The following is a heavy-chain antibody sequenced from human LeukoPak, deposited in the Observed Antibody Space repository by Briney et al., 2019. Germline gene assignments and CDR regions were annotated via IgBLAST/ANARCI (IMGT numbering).Heavy chain of an antibody. Sequence: SETLSLTCTVSGGSISSHYWSWTRLPAGKGLEWIGRIFNSGNINYNPSLEGRVTMSVDTSKNQVSLRLSSVTAADTAVYYCARGSNWGDYWGQGTLVTVSS. CDR3: ARGSNWGDY. V-gene: IGHV4-4*07. J-gene: IGHJ4*02. CDR1: GGSISSHY. D-gene: IGHD7-27*01. CDR2: IFNSGNI.